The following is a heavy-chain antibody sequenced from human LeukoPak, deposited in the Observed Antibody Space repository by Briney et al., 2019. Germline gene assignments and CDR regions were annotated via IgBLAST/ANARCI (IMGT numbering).Heavy chain of an antibody. CDR3: ARTAPSGYSSGWFTSYYYYGMDV. J-gene: IGHJ6*02. D-gene: IGHD6-19*01. Sequence: ASMKVSCKASGYTFTGYYMHWVRQAPGQGLEWMGWINPNSGGANYAQKFQGRVTMTRDTSISTAYMELSRLRSDDTAVYYCARTAPSGYSSGWFTSYYYYGMDVWGQGTTVTVSS. V-gene: IGHV1-2*02. CDR2: INPNSGGA. CDR1: GYTFTGYY.